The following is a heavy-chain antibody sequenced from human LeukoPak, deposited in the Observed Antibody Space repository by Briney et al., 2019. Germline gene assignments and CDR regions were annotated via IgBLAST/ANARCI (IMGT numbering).Heavy chain of an antibody. D-gene: IGHD1-1*01. CDR1: GGSISSYY. V-gene: IGHV4-59*01. J-gene: IGHJ4*02. CDR2: IYYSGST. CDR3: ARGVFPWNYFDY. Sequence: PSETLSLTCTVSGGSISSYYWSWIRQPPGKGLEWIGYIYYSGSTNYNPSLKSRVTISVDTSKNQFSLKLSSVTAADTAVYYCARGVFPWNYFDYWGQGTLVTVSS.